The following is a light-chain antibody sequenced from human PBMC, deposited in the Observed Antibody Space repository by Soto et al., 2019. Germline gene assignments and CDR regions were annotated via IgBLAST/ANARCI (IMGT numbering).Light chain of an antibody. CDR3: QSYDSSLSGGNV. J-gene: IGLJ1*01. Sequence: QSVLTQPPSVSGAPGQRVTISCTGSSSNIGAGYVVHWYQQLPGTAPKLPLYGNSNRPSGVPDRFSGSKSGTSASLAITGLQAEDEADYYCQSYDSSLSGGNVFGTGTKVTVL. V-gene: IGLV1-40*01. CDR1: SSNIGAGYV. CDR2: GNS.